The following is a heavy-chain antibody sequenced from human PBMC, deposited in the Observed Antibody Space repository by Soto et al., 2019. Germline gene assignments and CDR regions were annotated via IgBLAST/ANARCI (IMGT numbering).Heavy chain of an antibody. CDR2: IIPIFGTA. Sequence: QVQLVQSGAEVKKPGSSVKVSCKASGGTFSSYAISCVRQAPGQGLVWMGGIIPIFGTANYAQKFQGRVTITADESTSTAYMELSSLRSEDTAVYYCAREDDSSGYYSDYWGQGTLVTVSS. CDR1: GGTFSSYA. D-gene: IGHD3-22*01. J-gene: IGHJ4*02. V-gene: IGHV1-69*01. CDR3: AREDDSSGYYSDY.